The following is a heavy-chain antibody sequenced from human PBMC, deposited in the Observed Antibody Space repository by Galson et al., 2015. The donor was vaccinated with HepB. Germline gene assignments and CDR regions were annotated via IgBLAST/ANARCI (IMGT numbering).Heavy chain of an antibody. V-gene: IGHV1-18*04. Sequence: SVKVSCKASGYTFTSYGISWVRQAPGQGLEWMGWISAYNGNTDYAQKLQGRVTMTTDTSTSTAYMELRSLRSDDTAVYYCARDSDCSGGSCYPYYYYYGMDVWGQGTTVTVSS. J-gene: IGHJ6*02. CDR1: GYTFTSYG. D-gene: IGHD2-15*01. CDR3: ARDSDCSGGSCYPYYYYYGMDV. CDR2: ISAYNGNT.